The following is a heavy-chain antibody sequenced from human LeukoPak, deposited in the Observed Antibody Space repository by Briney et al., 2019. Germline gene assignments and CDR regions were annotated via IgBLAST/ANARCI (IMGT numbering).Heavy chain of an antibody. D-gene: IGHD3-10*01. Sequence: GGSLRLSCAASAFTFSSYAMSWVRQAPGKGLEWVSYISSSGSTIYYADSVKGRFTISRDNSKNTLYLQMNSLRAEDTAVYYCAKDRGDYWFDPWGQGTLVTVSS. CDR2: ISSSGSTI. V-gene: IGHV3-23*01. CDR3: AKDRGDYWFDP. J-gene: IGHJ5*02. CDR1: AFTFSSYA.